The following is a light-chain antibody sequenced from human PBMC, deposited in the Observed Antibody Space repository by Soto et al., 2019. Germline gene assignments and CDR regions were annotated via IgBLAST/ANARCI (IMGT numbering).Light chain of an antibody. CDR3: LQHHDYPIS. CDR1: QGIKND. V-gene: IGKV1-17*02. CDR2: AVS. J-gene: IGKJ5*01. Sequence: DILMTQSPSSLSASVGDRVTITCRASQGIKNDLVWYQQKPGTAPRSLIYAVSSLQSGVPSRFSGSGSATEFTRKISNLQTEDFAAYYCLQHHDYPISFGPGTRLEIK.